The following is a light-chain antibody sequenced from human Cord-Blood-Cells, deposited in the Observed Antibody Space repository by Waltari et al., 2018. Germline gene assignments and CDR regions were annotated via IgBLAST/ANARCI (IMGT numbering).Light chain of an antibody. CDR1: SSDVGRYNL. J-gene: IGLJ3*02. CDR2: EGS. V-gene: IGLV2-23*01. CDR3: CSYAGSSTWV. Sequence: QSALTQPASVSGSPGQSITISCTGTSSDVGRYNLVPWYQQHPGTAPKLMIYEGSKRPSGVSNRFSGSKSGNTASVQISGLQAEDEADYYCCSYAGSSTWVFGGVTKLTVL.